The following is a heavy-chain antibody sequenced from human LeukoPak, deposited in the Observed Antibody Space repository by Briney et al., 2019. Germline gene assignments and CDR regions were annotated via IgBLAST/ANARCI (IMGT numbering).Heavy chain of an antibody. J-gene: IGHJ4*02. CDR1: GYIHTDLF. V-gene: IGHV1-24*01. D-gene: IGHD3-9*01. CDR3: ATLRQTYDILTGYLIGPVDY. CDR2: FDPEVGET. Sequence: ASVKVCCKVSGYIHTDLFMHWVRQAPGKGLEWMGGFDPEVGETIYAQKFQGRVTITEDTPTDTAYLELSSLRSEDTAVYYCATLRQTYDILTGYLIGPVDYWGQGTLVTLSS.